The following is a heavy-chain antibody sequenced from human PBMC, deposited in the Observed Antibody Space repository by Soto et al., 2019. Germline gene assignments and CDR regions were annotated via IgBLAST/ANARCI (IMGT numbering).Heavy chain of an antibody. Sequence: QVQLQESGPGLVKPSQTLSLTCTVSGGSISSGDYYWSWIRQHPGKVLEWIVYIYYSGSTYYNLSLKSRVTLSVDTSKNPFSLKLSSVTAADTAVYYCARWWSGSRQGFDPWGQGTLVTVSS. CDR2: IYYSGST. CDR1: GGSISSGDYY. D-gene: IGHD3-3*01. V-gene: IGHV4-31*03. CDR3: ARWWSGSRQGFDP. J-gene: IGHJ5*02.